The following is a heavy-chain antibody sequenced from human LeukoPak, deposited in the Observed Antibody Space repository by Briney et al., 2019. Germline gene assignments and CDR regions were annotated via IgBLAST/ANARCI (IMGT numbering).Heavy chain of an antibody. CDR2: IYYSGST. D-gene: IGHD6-19*01. J-gene: IGHJ4*02. CDR1: GGSISSYY. Sequence: SETLSLTCTVSGGSISSYYWSWIRQPPGKGLEWIGYIYYSGSTNYNPSLKSRVTISIDTSKNQFSLNLSSVTAAGTAVYYCARVVAVAGILSFDYWGQGTLVTVSS. CDR3: ARVVAVAGILSFDY. V-gene: IGHV4-59*01.